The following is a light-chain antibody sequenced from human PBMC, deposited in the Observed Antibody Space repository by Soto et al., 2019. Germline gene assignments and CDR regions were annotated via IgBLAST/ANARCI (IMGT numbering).Light chain of an antibody. CDR2: DVS. Sequence: QSALTKPRSVSGSPGQSVTISCTGTSSDVGGYNYVSWYQQHPGKAPKLMIYDVSKRPSGVPDRFSGSKSGNTASLTISGLQAEDEAPYYCCSYAGSYTFVFGTGTKVTVL. V-gene: IGLV2-11*01. CDR3: CSYAGSYTFV. CDR1: SSDVGGYNY. J-gene: IGLJ1*01.